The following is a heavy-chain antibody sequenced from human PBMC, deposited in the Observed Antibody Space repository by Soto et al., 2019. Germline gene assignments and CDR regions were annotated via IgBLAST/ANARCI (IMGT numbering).Heavy chain of an antibody. V-gene: IGHV1-69*01. D-gene: IGHD6-19*01. CDR3: ARDPREGIAVAGLLYY. CDR2: IIPIFGTA. Sequence: QVQLVQSGAEVKKPGSSVKVSCKASGGTFSSYAISWLRQAPGHGLEWLGGIIPIFGTANYAQKYPGRVTITADESTSTAYMELSSLRSEDTAVYYCARDPREGIAVAGLLYYWGQGTLVTVSS. J-gene: IGHJ4*02. CDR1: GGTFSSYA.